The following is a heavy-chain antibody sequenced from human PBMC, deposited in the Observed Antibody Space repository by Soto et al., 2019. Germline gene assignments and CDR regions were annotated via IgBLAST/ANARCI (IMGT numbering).Heavy chain of an antibody. V-gene: IGHV3-15*01. Sequence: PGGSLRLSCAASGFTFSNAWMSWVRQAPGKGLEWVGRIKSKTDGGTTDYAAPVKGRFTISRDDSKNTLYLQMNSLKTEDTAVYYCTSRPEYSGYERWGQGTMVTVSS. D-gene: IGHD5-12*01. CDR3: TSRPEYSGYER. CDR2: IKSKTDGGTT. CDR1: GFTFSNAW. J-gene: IGHJ3*01.